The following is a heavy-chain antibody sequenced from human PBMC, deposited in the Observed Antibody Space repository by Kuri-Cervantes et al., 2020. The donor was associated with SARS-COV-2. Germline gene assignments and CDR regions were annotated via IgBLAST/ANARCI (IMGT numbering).Heavy chain of an antibody. CDR1: GDYLSSSRHY. D-gene: IGHD3-10*01. V-gene: IGHV4-39*07. J-gene: IGHJ5*02. CDR2: INHSGST. Sequence: GSLRLSCTVSGDYLSSSRHYWGWIRQSPGKGLEWIGEINHSGSTNYNPSLKSRVTISVDTSKNQFSLKLSSVTAADTAVYYCARVLNSGSYPYRGNWFDPWGQGTLVTVSS. CDR3: ARVLNSGSYPYRGNWFDP.